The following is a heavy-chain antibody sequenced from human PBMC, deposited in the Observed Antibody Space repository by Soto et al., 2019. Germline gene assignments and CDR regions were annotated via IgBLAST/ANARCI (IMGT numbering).Heavy chain of an antibody. CDR2: IWYDGSIK. Sequence: GGSLKLSCVASGLAFSTYGIHWVRQAPGKGLEWVAVIWYDGSIKYYADSVKGRFTISRDNSKNTLYLQMNSLRADDTAVYYCARASGPFDYWGQGTQVTVSS. CDR1: GLAFSTYG. J-gene: IGHJ4*02. D-gene: IGHD5-12*01. CDR3: ARASGPFDY. V-gene: IGHV3-33*01.